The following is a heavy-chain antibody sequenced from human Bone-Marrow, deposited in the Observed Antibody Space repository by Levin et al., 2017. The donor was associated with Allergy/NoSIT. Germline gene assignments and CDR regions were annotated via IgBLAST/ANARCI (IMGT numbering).Heavy chain of an antibody. J-gene: IGHJ3*01. D-gene: IGHD3-9*01. V-gene: IGHV3-30*14. CDR1: GFIFTSYA. CDR2: ISNDASKT. Sequence: PGGSLRLSCGGSGFIFTSYAIHWVRQAPGKGLEWVALISNDASKTHYADSVTGRFTISRDNAKNTVALQMDRLRSEDTAVYYCARVILSGFLDVFDLWGQGTMVTVSA. CDR3: ARVILSGFLDVFDL.